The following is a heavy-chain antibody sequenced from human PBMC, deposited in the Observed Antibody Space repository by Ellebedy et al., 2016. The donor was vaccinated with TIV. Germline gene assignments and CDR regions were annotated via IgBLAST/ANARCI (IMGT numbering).Heavy chain of an antibody. V-gene: IGHV4-4*07. CDR1: GGSISSFS. CDR2: VYTSGST. J-gene: IGHJ3*02. D-gene: IGHD2-21*01. CDR3: AALGAYFRGYDAFDI. Sequence: MPSETLSLTCAVSGGSISSFSWSWIRQPAGKGLEWLGRVYTSGSTNYNPSLKSRVTMSLDTSKNQFSLKLSSVTAADTAVYYCAALGAYFRGYDAFDIWGQGTMVTVSS.